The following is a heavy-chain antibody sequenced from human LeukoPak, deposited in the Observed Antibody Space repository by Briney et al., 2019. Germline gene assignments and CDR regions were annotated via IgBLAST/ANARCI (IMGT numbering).Heavy chain of an antibody. Sequence: GGSLRLSCAASGFTFSSYAMSWVRQAPGKGLEWVSAISGSGGSTYYADSVKGRFTISRDNSKNTLYLQMNSLRAEDTAVYYCARSDYYYYGMDVWGQGTTVAVSS. V-gene: IGHV3-23*01. CDR2: ISGSGGST. CDR3: ARSDYYYYGMDV. CDR1: GFTFSSYA. J-gene: IGHJ6*02.